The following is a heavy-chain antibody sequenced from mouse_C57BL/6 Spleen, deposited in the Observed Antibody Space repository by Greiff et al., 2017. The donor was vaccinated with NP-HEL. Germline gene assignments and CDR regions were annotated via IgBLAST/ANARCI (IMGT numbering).Heavy chain of an antibody. D-gene: IGHD1-1*01. CDR1: GFTFSSYG. CDR3: ARPYYYGSRYDDWYFDV. V-gene: IGHV5-6*01. CDR2: ISSGGSYT. Sequence: EVMLVESGGDLVKPGGSLKLSCAASGFTFSSYGMSWVRQTPDKRLEWVATISSGGSYTYYPDSVKGRLTISRDNAKNTLYLQMISLKSEDTAIYYCARPYYYGSRYDDWYFDVWGTGTTVTVSS. J-gene: IGHJ1*03.